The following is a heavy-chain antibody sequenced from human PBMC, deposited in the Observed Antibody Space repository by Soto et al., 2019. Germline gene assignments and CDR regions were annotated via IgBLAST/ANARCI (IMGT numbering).Heavy chain of an antibody. D-gene: IGHD2-15*01. Sequence: GGSLRLSCAASGFTFSSYGMHWVRQAPGKGLEWVAVIWYDGSNKYYADSVKGRFTISRDNSKNTLYLQMNSLRAEDTAVYYCARTHCSGGSCYFDYWGQGTLVTVSS. CDR3: ARTHCSGGSCYFDY. CDR1: GFTFSSYG. V-gene: IGHV3-33*01. J-gene: IGHJ4*02. CDR2: IWYDGSNK.